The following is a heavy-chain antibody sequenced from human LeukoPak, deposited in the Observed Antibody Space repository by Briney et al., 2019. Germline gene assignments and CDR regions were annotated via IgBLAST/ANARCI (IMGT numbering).Heavy chain of an antibody. CDR1: GYTFTGYY. CDR2: INPNSGGT. D-gene: IGHD6-13*01. V-gene: IGHV1-2*02. Sequence: PGASVKVSCKASGYTFTGYYMHWVRQAPGQGLEWMGWINPNSGGTNYAQKFQGRVTMTRDTSISTAYMELGRLRSDDTAVYYCARCYKPASGKDGAFDIWGQGTMVTVSS. CDR3: ARCYKPASGKDGAFDI. J-gene: IGHJ3*02.